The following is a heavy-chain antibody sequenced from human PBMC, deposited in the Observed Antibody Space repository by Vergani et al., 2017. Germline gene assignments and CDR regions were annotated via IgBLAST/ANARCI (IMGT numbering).Heavy chain of an antibody. V-gene: IGHV3-30*18. CDR3: AKDPSSSWYWFDY. J-gene: IGHJ4*02. D-gene: IGHD6-13*01. CDR1: GFTFSSYG. CDR2: ISYDGSNK. Sequence: QVQLVESGGGVVQPGRSLRLSCAASGFTFSSYGMHWVRQAPGKGLEWVAVISYDGSNKYYADSVKGRFTISRDNSKNTLYLQMNSLRAEDTAVYYCAKDPSSSWYWFDYGGQGTLVTVSS.